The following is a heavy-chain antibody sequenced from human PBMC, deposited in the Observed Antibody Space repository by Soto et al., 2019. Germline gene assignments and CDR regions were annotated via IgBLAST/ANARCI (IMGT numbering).Heavy chain of an antibody. J-gene: IGHJ5*01. V-gene: IGHV4-34*01. CDR2: INHSGRV. CDR3: STRAYDTNGYYRFDP. D-gene: IGHD3-22*01. Sequence: SETLSLTCAVYGGSFSGHSWTWIRQSPGKGLEWIGDINHSGRVNYSPSLKSRVTISLDTSKNRFSLTLSAVTAADTAMYYCSTRAYDTNGYYRFDPWGQGTLVT. CDR1: GGSFSGHS.